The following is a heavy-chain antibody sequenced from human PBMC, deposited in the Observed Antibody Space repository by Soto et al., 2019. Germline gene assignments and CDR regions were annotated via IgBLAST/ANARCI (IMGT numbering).Heavy chain of an antibody. V-gene: IGHV3-23*01. CDR2: ISGSGGST. D-gene: IGHD2-2*02. CDR3: TGYCSSTSCYIDYYYYYGMDV. CDR1: GFTFSSYA. J-gene: IGHJ6*02. Sequence: EVQLLESGGGLVQPGGSLRLSCAASGFTFSSYAMSWVRQAPGKGLEWVSAISGSGGSTYYAASVKGRFTISRDNSKHTLYLQMNSLRAEETAAYYATGYCSSTSCYIDYYYYYGMDVWGQGTTVTFSS.